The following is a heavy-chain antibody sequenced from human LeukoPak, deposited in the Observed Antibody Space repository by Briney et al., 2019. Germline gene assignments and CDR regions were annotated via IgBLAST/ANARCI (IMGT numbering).Heavy chain of an antibody. CDR3: ARGPTTVTTRSLQTPLTS. D-gene: IGHD4-17*01. Sequence: PGGSLRLSCAASGFTFSSYSMNWVRQAPGKGLEWVSSISSSSSYIYYADSVKGRFTIPRDNAKNSLYLQMNSLRAEDTAVYYCARGPTTVTTRSLQTPLTSWGQGTLVTVSS. J-gene: IGHJ5*02. V-gene: IGHV3-21*01. CDR2: ISSSSSYI. CDR1: GFTFSSYS.